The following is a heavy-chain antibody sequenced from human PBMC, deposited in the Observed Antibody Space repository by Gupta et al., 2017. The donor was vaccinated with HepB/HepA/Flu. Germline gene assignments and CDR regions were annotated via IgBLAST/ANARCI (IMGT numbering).Heavy chain of an antibody. Sequence: QVQLQESGTGLAKPSETVSLTCTHSGGSISSYYWSWLRQRPGKGLEWIGYIYYSGSTNYNPSLKSRVTISVDTSKNQFSLKLSSVTAADTAVYYCASSGPGVNSVSGFDYWGQGTLVTGSS. V-gene: IGHV4-59*01. D-gene: IGHD5-12*01. CDR1: GGSISSYY. CDR2: IYYSGST. CDR3: ASSGPGVNSVSGFDY. J-gene: IGHJ4*02.